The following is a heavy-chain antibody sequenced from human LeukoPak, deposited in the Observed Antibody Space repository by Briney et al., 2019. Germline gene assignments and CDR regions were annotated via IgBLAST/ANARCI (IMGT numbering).Heavy chain of an antibody. CDR3: ARDRKYYDSSGYSVGGYYYYGMDV. D-gene: IGHD3-22*01. V-gene: IGHV1-2*02. CDR1: GYTFTGYY. CDR2: INPNSGGT. Sequence: GASVGLSRKASGYTFTGYYMHWVRQAPGQGLEWMGWINPNSGGTNYAQKFQGRVTMTRDTSISTAYMELSRLRSDDTAVYYCARDRKYYDSSGYSVGGYYYYGMDVWG. J-gene: IGHJ6*02.